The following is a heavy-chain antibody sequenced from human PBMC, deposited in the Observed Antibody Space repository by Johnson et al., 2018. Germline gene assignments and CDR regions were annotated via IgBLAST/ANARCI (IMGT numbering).Heavy chain of an antibody. CDR3: VRGDRRDY. V-gene: IGHV3-74*01. CDR2: IKSDGITT. Sequence: VQLQESGGGLVQPGGSLRLSCAASGITFSSYWMHWVRQLPGKGPVWVARIKSDGITTAYADSVTGRFTISRDNAKGMLFLQINSLRVEDTALYYCVRGDRRDYWGQGTLVTVSS. J-gene: IGHJ4*02. D-gene: IGHD3-10*01. CDR1: GITFSSYW.